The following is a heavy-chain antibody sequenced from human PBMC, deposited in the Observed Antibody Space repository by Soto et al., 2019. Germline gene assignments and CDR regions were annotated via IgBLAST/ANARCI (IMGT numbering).Heavy chain of an antibody. CDR1: GYTCTSYA. D-gene: IGHD6-19*01. CDR3: ARDLGGWPDY. V-gene: IGHV1-3*01. J-gene: IGHJ4*02. CDR2: INAGNGNT. Sequence: QVQLVQSGAEVKKPGASVKVSCKASGYTCTSYAMHWVRQAPGKSLEWMGWINAGNGNTKYSQKFQGRVTITRDTSASTAQLELCSLRAEDTAVYYCARDLGGWPDYWGQGTLVTLSS.